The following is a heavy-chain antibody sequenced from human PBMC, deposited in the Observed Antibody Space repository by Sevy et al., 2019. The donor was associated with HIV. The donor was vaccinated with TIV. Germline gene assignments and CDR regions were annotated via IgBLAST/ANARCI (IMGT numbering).Heavy chain of an antibody. CDR3: ARDRDCSGGSCYPGSYGMDV. D-gene: IGHD2-15*01. V-gene: IGHV4-31*03. Sequence: SETLSLTCTVSGGSISSGGYYWSWMRQHPGKGLEWIGYIYYSGSTYYNPSLKSRVTISVDTSKNQFSLKLSSVTAADTAVYYCARDRDCSGGSCYPGSYGMDVWGQGTTVTVSS. J-gene: IGHJ6*02. CDR1: GGSISSGGYY. CDR2: IYYSGST.